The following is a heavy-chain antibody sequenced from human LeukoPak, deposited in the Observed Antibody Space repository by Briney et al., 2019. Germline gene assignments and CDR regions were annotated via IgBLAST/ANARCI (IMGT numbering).Heavy chain of an antibody. D-gene: IGHD5-18*01. V-gene: IGHV3-74*01. CDR1: GFTFSSYW. CDR2: INSDGSST. J-gene: IGHJ6*02. Sequence: SGASLRLSCAASGFTFSSYWMHWVRQAPGKGLVWVSRINSDGSSTSYADSVKGRFTISRDNAKNTLYLQMNSLRAEDTAVYYCARDNPIQLWPNYYYYYGMDVWGQGTTVTVSS. CDR3: ARDNPIQLWPNYYYYYGMDV.